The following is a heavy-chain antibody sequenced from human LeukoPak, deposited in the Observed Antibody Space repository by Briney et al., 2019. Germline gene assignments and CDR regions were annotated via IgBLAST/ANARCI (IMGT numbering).Heavy chain of an antibody. CDR1: GFTFSSYG. Sequence: QTGGSLRLSCAASGFTFSSYGMHWVRQAPGKGLEWVAVISYDGSNKYYADSVKGRFTISRDNSKNTLYLQMNSLRAEDTAVYYCARDPQWLVMMFDPWGQGTLVTVSS. CDR3: ARDPQWLVMMFDP. D-gene: IGHD6-19*01. V-gene: IGHV3-30*03. J-gene: IGHJ5*02. CDR2: ISYDGSNK.